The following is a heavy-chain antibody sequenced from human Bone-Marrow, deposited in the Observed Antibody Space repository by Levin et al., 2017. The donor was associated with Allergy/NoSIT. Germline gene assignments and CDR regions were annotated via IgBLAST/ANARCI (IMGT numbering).Heavy chain of an antibody. CDR2: IKPESGTT. CDR1: GYPFTDYY. V-gene: IGHV1-2*02. D-gene: IGHD2-15*01. CDR3: AREGAYCRGMSCFPPGWFDP. Sequence: GASVKVSCRASGYPFTDYYMHWLRQAPGQGPEWMGWIKPESGTTNYAQKFQGRVTMTRDTSLTTAFMELSSLTSDDTAVYYCAREGAYCRGMSCFPPGWFDPWGQGTLVTVSS. J-gene: IGHJ5*02.